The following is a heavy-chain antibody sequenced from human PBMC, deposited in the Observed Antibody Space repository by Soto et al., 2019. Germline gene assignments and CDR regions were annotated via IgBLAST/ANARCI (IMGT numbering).Heavy chain of an antibody. V-gene: IGHV4-59*01. D-gene: IGHD2-2*02. Sequence: SETLSLTCTVSGGSISSYYWSWIRQPPGKGLEWIGYIYNSGSTNYNPSLKSRVTISIDTSKNQFSLKLSSVTAADTAVYYCARILGGYCSSTSCYNSYYYYYMDVWGKGTTVTVSS. CDR2: IYNSGST. J-gene: IGHJ6*03. CDR1: GGSISSYY. CDR3: ARILGGYCSSTSCYNSYYYYYMDV.